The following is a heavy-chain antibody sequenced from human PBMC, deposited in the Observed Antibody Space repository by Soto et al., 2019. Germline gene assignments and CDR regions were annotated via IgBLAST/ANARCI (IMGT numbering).Heavy chain of an antibody. V-gene: IGHV1-8*02. J-gene: IGHJ4*02. CDR1: GYTFTSYY. CDR3: ARADRYGSGSYYFDY. Sequence: ASVKVSCKASGYTFTSYYMHWVRQAAGQGLEWLGWMNPNTGNTGYAQKFQGRVTMTRNTSITTAYMDLSSLTSEDTAVYYCARADRYGSGSYYFDYWGQGTLVTVSS. CDR2: MNPNTGNT. D-gene: IGHD3-10*01.